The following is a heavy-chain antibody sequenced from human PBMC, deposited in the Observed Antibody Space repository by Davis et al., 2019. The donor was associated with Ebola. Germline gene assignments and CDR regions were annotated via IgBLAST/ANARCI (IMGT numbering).Heavy chain of an antibody. J-gene: IGHJ3*02. V-gene: IGHV1-18*04. CDR1: GYTFTSYG. D-gene: IGHD3-16*01. CDR3: AAGGLGGGFDI. CDR2: ISAYNGNT. Sequence: ASVKVSCKASGYTFTSYGISWVRQAPGQGLEWMGWISAYNGNTNYAQKLQGRVTMTRDTSTSTVYMELSSLRSEDTAVYYCAAGGLGGGFDIWGQGTMVTVSS.